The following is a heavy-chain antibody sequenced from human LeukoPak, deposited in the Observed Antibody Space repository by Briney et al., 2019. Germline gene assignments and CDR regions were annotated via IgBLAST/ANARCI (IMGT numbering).Heavy chain of an antibody. J-gene: IGHJ4*02. CDR1: GYSFTAFY. CDR3: ARDGDYGTGSYYRGCIDF. Sequence: ASVKVSCKTSGYSFTAFYIHWVRQAPGQGLEWMGWIHPRRGDTNYAQKFQGGVTMTRDTSISTAYLDLSSLRSDDTAVYYCARDGDYGTGSYYRGCIDFWGQGTPVPVSP. CDR2: IHPRRGDT. V-gene: IGHV1-2*02. D-gene: IGHD3-10*01.